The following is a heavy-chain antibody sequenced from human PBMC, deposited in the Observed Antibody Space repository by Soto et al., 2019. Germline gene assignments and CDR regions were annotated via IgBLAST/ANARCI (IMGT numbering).Heavy chain of an antibody. D-gene: IGHD3-16*02. CDR3: AKDPDRYDYVWWTYRYIDH. J-gene: IGHJ4*02. Sequence: EVQLLESGGGLVQPGGSLRLSCTASGITFSNYAMSWVRQAPRKGLEWVSSISTSGGRPYYADSVKGRFTISRDNSKHNQYLQMDRLRVENTAVYYCAKDPDRYDYVWWTYRYIDHWGQGTLVTDSS. V-gene: IGHV3-23*01. CDR1: GITFSNYA. CDR2: ISTSGGRP.